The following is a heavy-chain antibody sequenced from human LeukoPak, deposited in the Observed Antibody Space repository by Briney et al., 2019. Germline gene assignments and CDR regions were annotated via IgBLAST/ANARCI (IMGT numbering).Heavy chain of an antibody. V-gene: IGHV3-13*05. J-gene: IGHJ4*02. D-gene: IGHD6-19*01. Sequence: PGGSLRLSCTASGFTFSSYDKHCVRQAAGKGLEWVSAIGTAGDPYYPGSVKGRFTISRENAKNSLYLQMNSLRAGDTAVYYCARGIGRGWWDYYYWGQGTLVTVSS. CDR2: IGTAGDP. CDR1: GFTFSSYD. CDR3: ARGIGRGWWDYYY.